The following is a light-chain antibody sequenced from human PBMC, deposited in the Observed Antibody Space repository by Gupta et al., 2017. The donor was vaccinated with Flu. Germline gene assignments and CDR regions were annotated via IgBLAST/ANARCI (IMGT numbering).Light chain of an antibody. V-gene: IGLV9-49*01. J-gene: IGLJ3*02. CDR1: SGYSNYK. Sequence: QPVLPQPPSTSASLGASVTLTCSLSSGYSNYKVEWFHQRPGKGPRVVMRVGTGGSVEFKGNGIPDRVSVLGSGLSRNLTIKNIQEDDEGVDHCGADHGSGSNFVWVFGGGTKVTVL. CDR3: GADHGSGSNFVWV. CDR2: VGTGGSVE.